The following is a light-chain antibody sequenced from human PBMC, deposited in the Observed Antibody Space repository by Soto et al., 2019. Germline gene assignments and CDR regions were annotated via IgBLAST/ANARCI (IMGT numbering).Light chain of an antibody. CDR2: GAS. Sequence: EIVLTQSPATLSVSPGGRATLSCRASQTVSNNLAWYQQKPGQAPRLLIYGASIRATGIPARFSGSGSGTAFTLTIRSLQPEDFALYYCQQCNNWPLISFGQGTRLEIK. J-gene: IGKJ5*01. V-gene: IGKV3-15*01. CDR1: QTVSNN. CDR3: QQCNNWPLIS.